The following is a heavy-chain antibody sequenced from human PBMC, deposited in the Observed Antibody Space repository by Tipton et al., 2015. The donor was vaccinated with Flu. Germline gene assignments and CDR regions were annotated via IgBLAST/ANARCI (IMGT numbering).Heavy chain of an antibody. J-gene: IGHJ5*02. V-gene: IGHV4-38-2*01. D-gene: IGHD4-11*01. CDR1: GYSIRSSNYY. Sequence: TLSLTCVVSGYSIRSSNYYWGWIRQPPGKGLEWIGNTFHSGNIYYNPSLKGRVSISIDTSKNQFSLKLSSVTAADTAVYYCARRDFSNYVSEPKNWFDPWGQGALVTVSS. CDR3: ARRDFSNYVSEPKNWFDP. CDR2: TFHSGNI.